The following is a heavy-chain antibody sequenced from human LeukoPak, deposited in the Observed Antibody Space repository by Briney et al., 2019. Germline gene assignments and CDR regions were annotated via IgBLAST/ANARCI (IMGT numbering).Heavy chain of an antibody. V-gene: IGHV3-11*06. CDR3: ARDYQYAFDN. CDR2: IWIDSGNT. D-gene: IGHD2-2*01. CDR1: GFTFSDYS. Sequence: GGSLRLSCAASGFTFSDYSMSWVRQAPGKGLEWISYIWIDSGNTNYADSVKGRFTISGDKAKNSPYLQMNSLRVEDTAVYYCARDYQYAFDNWGQGTLVTVSS. J-gene: IGHJ4*02.